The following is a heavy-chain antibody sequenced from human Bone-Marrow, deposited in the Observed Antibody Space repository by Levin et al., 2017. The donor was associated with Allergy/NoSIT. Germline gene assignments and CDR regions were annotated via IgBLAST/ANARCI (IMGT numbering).Heavy chain of an antibody. CDR2: ISSSSSYI. CDR3: ARDAPIVVVPAARYYFDY. CDR1: GFTFSSYS. J-gene: IGHJ4*02. D-gene: IGHD2-2*01. V-gene: IGHV3-21*01. Sequence: GGSLRLSCAASGFTFSSYSMNWVRQAPGKGLEWVSSISSSSSYIYYADSVKGRFTISRDNAKNSLYLQMNSLRAEDTAVYYCARDAPIVVVPAARYYFDYWGQGTLVTVSS.